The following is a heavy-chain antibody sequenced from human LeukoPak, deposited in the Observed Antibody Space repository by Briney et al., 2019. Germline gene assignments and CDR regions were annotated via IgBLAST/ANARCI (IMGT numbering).Heavy chain of an antibody. CDR3: ARSIGSDWSPFDY. CDR1: RFTFTTYS. J-gene: IGHJ4*02. D-gene: IGHD3-9*01. Sequence: GGSLRLSCAASRFTFTTYSMNWVSQAPGKGLEWVASISSSGSHIYYADSVKGRFSVSRDNGKNSLYLQMNSLRVEDTAVYYCARSIGSDWSPFDYWGQGTLVSVSS. CDR2: ISSSGSHI. V-gene: IGHV3-21*01.